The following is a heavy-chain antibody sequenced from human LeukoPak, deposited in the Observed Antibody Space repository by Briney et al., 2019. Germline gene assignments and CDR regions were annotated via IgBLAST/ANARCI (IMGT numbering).Heavy chain of an antibody. CDR3: ARDRGYSYPYYFDY. Sequence: PSETLSLTCTVSGGSISSSYWSWIRQPAGKGLEWIGRIYTSGSTNYNPSLQSRVTMSVDTSKNQFSLKLSSVTAADTAVYYCARDRGYSYPYYFDYWGQGTLVTVSS. CDR2: IYTSGST. CDR1: GGSISSSY. D-gene: IGHD5-18*01. J-gene: IGHJ4*02. V-gene: IGHV4-4*07.